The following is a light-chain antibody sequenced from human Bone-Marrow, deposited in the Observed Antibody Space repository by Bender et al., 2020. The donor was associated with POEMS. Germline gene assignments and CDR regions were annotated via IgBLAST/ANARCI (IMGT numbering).Light chain of an antibody. CDR2: YDD. Sequence: QPVVTQPPSLSEAPRQRVTISCSGSSSNIGNHGVNWYQQPPGEAPKLLIYYDDLLTPGVPDRFSASKSGTSASLAISELQSEDEALYYCSAWDDSMSGWVFGGGTKLTVL. J-gene: IGLJ3*02. CDR3: SAWDDSMSGWV. V-gene: IGLV1-36*01. CDR1: SSNIGNHG.